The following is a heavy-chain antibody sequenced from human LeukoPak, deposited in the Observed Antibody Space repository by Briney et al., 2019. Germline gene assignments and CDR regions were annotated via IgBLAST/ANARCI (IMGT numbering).Heavy chain of an antibody. CDR2: ISSSSSYI. J-gene: IGHJ4*02. CDR1: EFTFSSYS. D-gene: IGHD2-2*01. CDR3: ARVSHVVPAAGVLDY. Sequence: GGSLRLSCAASEFTFSSYSMNWVRQAPGKGLEWVSSISSSSSYIYYADSVKGRFTISRDNAKNSLYLQMNSLRSDDTAVYYCARVSHVVPAAGVLDYWGQGTLVTVSS. V-gene: IGHV3-21*04.